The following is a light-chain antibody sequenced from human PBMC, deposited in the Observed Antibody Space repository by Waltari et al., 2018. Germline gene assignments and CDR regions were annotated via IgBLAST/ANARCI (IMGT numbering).Light chain of an antibody. CDR2: QES. CDR1: KLGDNY. J-gene: IGLJ1*01. CDR3: QAWDSSTEV. V-gene: IGLV3-1*01. Sequence: SYELTQPPSVSVSPGQTASIPCSGDKLGDNYACWYQQKPGQYPVLVIYQESKRPSGIPERFSGSNSGNTATLTISGTQAMDEADYYCQAWDSSTEVFGTGTKVTVL.